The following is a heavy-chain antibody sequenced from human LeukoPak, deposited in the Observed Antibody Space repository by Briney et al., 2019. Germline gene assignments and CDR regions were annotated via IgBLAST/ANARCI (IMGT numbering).Heavy chain of an antibody. CDR1: GFTFSRYA. CDR2: ISGSGGST. V-gene: IGHV3-23*01. J-gene: IGHJ4*02. D-gene: IGHD2-2*01. CDR3: AKGEVVPAASADY. Sequence: GGSLRLSCAGSGFTFSRYAMSWVRQAPGKGLEWVSAISGSGGSTYYADSVKGRFTISRDNSKNTLYLQMNSLRAEDTAVYYCAKGEVVPAASADYWGQGTLVTVSS.